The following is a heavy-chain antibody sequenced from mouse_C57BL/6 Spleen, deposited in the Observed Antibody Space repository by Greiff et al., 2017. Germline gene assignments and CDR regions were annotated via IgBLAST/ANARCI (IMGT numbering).Heavy chain of an antibody. J-gene: IGHJ1*03. V-gene: IGHV5-6*02. CDR1: GFTFSSYG. CDR3: ARREDYDEGWYFDV. Sequence: EVTLVESGGDLVKPGGSLKLSCAASGFTFSSYGMSWVRQTPDKRLEWVATISSGGSYTSYPASVKGRFPISRDNAKNTLYLQMSSLKSEDTAMYDCARREDYDEGWYFDVWGTGTTVTVSS. D-gene: IGHD2-4*01. CDR2: ISSGGSYT.